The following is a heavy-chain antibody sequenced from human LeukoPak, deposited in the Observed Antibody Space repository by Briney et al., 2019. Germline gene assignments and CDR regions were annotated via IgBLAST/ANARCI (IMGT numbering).Heavy chain of an antibody. CDR3: ARGPFYDMGGYMDV. Sequence: GASVKVSCKASGFTFTAYHMHWVRQAPGQGLEWMGWINPNSGGTNYAQKFQGRVTMTRDTSISTAYMELSGLRSDDTAVYYRARGPFYDMGGYMDVWGKGTTVTISS. J-gene: IGHJ6*03. CDR2: INPNSGGT. D-gene: IGHD3-9*01. V-gene: IGHV1-2*02. CDR1: GFTFTAYH.